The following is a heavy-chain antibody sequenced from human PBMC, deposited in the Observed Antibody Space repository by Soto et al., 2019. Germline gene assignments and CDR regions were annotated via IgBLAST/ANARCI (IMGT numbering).Heavy chain of an antibody. V-gene: IGHV1-69*01. CDR3: ARIGDRSWFDS. CDR1: GGTFSSSA. Sequence: QVQLVQSGAEAKKPGSSVKVSCKASGGTFSSSAISWLRQAPGQGLEWMGGIIPMFGTADNAQKFQGRVTITTDESTSTAYMELSSLRSEDTDTYYCARIGDRSWFDSWGQGTLVTVSS. J-gene: IGHJ5*01. CDR2: IIPMFGTA. D-gene: IGHD2-15*01.